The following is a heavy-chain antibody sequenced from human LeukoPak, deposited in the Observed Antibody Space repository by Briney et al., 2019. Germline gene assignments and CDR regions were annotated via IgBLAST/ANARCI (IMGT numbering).Heavy chain of an antibody. CDR1: GFTFSSYA. J-gene: IGHJ4*02. CDR3: AKADSGIAAADTHFDN. CDR2: ISGSGGNT. D-gene: IGHD6-13*01. Sequence: GGSLRLSCAASGFTFSSYAMSWVRQAPGKGLEWVSVISGSGGNTYYADSVKGRFTISRDNSKNTLYLQMNSLRAEDTAVYYWAKADSGIAAADTHFDNWGQGTLVTVSS. V-gene: IGHV3-23*01.